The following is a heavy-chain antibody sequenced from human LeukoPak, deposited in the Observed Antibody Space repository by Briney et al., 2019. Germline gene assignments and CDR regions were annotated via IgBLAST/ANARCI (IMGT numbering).Heavy chain of an antibody. V-gene: IGHV3-74*01. J-gene: IGHJ4*02. CDR3: ATKQWLAPPPDS. CDR2: INTDGTVT. Sequence: GGSLRLSCAASGFTFSKYWMLWVRQAPGKGLESVSRINTDGTVTTYSDSVKGRLTVSRDNADNTMFLQMNSVRDEDTAVYYCATKQWLAPPPDSWGQGTPVTVSS. CDR1: GFTFSKYW. D-gene: IGHD6-19*01.